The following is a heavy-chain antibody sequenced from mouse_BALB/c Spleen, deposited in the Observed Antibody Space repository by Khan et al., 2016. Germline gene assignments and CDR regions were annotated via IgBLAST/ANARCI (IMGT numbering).Heavy chain of an antibody. J-gene: IGHJ2*01. V-gene: IGHV14-4*02. CDR3: NAIYYGNYIYFDY. CDR1: GFNIKDYY. D-gene: IGHD2-1*01. CDR2: IDPENGAT. Sequence: VQLQQSGAELVRSGASVRLSCTASGFNIKDYYIHWVKQRPEQGLEWIGWIDPENGATEYAPKLQGKATMTADTSSNTAYLQFSRLTSEDTAVYYCNAIYYGNYIYFDYWGQGTTLTVSS.